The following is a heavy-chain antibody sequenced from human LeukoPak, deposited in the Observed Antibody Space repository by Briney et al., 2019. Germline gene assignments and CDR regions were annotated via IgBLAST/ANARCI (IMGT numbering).Heavy chain of an antibody. D-gene: IGHD3-9*01. CDR3: ARGPSRRYFDWLLSPFFDY. J-gene: IGHJ4*02. CDR2: INPNSGGT. V-gene: IGHV1-2*04. Sequence: GASVKVSCKASGYTFTGYYMHWVRQAPGQGLEWMGWINPNSGGTNYAQKFQGWVTMTRDTSISTAYMELSRLRSDDTAVYYCARGPSRRYFDWLLSPFFDYWGQGTLVTVSS. CDR1: GYTFTGYY.